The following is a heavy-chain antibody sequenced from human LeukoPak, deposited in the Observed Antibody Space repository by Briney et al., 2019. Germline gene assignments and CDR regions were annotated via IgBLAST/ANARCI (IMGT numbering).Heavy chain of an antibody. CDR1: GSTFSNYA. D-gene: IGHD2-21*02. J-gene: IGHJ4*02. CDR2: ISYDGYNK. V-gene: IGHV3-30*04. CDR3: ARVVVPAIHGLDY. Sequence: GGSLRLSCAAPGSTFSNYAMHWVRQAPGKGLEWGAVISYDGYNKYYADSVKGRFTISRDNSKNTLYLQMNSLRAEDTAVYYCARVVVPAIHGLDYWGQGTLVTVSS.